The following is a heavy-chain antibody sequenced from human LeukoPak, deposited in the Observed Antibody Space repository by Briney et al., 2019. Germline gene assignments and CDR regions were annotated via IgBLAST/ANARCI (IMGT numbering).Heavy chain of an antibody. V-gene: IGHV3-7*01. D-gene: IGHD3-3*01. CDR3: ARDRNADFWSGYYTNYFDY. CDR1: GFTFSSYG. Sequence: GGSLRLSCAASGFTFSSYGMSWVRQAPGKGLQWVATINQDGSEKYYVDSVKGRFTISRDNAKNSLYLQMNSLRAEDTAVYFCARDRNADFWSGYYTNYFDYWGQGTLVTVSS. J-gene: IGHJ4*02. CDR2: INQDGSEK.